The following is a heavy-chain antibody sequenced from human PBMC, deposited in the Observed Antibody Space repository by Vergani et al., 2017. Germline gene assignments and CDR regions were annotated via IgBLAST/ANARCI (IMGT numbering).Heavy chain of an antibody. Sequence: QVQLVQSGAEVKKPGSSVKVSCKASGGTFSSYAISWVRQAPGQGLEWMGGIIPIFGIANYAQKFQGRVTSTADKSTSTAYMELRSLRSEDTAVYYCARASPFGTTDAFDIWGQGTMVTVSS. V-gene: IGHV1-69*17. J-gene: IGHJ3*02. CDR2: IIPIFGIA. CDR1: GGTFSSYA. D-gene: IGHD1-7*01. CDR3: ARASPFGTTDAFDI.